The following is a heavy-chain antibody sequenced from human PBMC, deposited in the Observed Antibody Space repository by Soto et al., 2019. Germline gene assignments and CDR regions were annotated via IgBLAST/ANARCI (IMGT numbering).Heavy chain of an antibody. J-gene: IGHJ6*02. V-gene: IGHV3-48*01. CDR3: TTSGLTVAGPPYGMDV. CDR2: ISSSSSTI. CDR1: GFTFSSYS. Sequence: PGGSLRLSCAASGFTFSSYSMNWVRQAPGKGLEWVSYISSSSSTIYYADSVKGRFTISRDNAKNSLYLQMNSLKTEDTAVYYCTTSGLTVAGPPYGMDVWGQGTTVTVSS. D-gene: IGHD6-19*01.